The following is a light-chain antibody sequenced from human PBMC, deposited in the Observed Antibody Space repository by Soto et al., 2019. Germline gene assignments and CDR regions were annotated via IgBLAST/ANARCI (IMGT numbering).Light chain of an antibody. J-gene: IGLJ1*01. CDR3: SSYTSSSTSYV. CDR2: DVS. Sequence: QSVLTQPPSVYGPPGQSITISCTGTSSDFGGQNYVSWYQQHPGKAPKLMTYDVSNRPSGVSNRFSGSKSGNTASLTISGLQAEDEADYYCSSYTSSSTSYVFGTGTRSPS. CDR1: SSDFGGQNY. V-gene: IGLV2-14*03.